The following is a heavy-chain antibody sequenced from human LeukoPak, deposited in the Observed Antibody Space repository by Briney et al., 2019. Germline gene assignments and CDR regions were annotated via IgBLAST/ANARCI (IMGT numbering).Heavy chain of an antibody. CDR2: ISSTGSSI. CDR3: ARQPMIRGVNVFDS. J-gene: IGHJ4*02. D-gene: IGHD3-10*01. Sequence: NTGGSLRLSCAASGFNFGDFYMTWIRQAPGKGPEWVSFISSTGSSIYYADSVKGRFTISRDNDENSLFLHMTSLRVEDTAVYYCARQPMIRGVNVFDSWGQGTLAIVSS. V-gene: IGHV3-11*01. CDR1: GFNFGDFY.